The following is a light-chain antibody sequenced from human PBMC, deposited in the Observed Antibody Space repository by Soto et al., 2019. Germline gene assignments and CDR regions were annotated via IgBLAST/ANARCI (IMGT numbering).Light chain of an antibody. V-gene: IGKV1-13*02. CDR2: DAS. CDR1: QGISNA. Sequence: AIQLTQSPSSLSASIGDRVTITCRASQGISNALAWYQQKPGKAPKILIYDASNLESGVPSRFSGSGSGTEFSLPITTLQPDDFSIYYCQQFNSYPRTFGQGTRLEIK. CDR3: QQFNSYPRT. J-gene: IGKJ5*01.